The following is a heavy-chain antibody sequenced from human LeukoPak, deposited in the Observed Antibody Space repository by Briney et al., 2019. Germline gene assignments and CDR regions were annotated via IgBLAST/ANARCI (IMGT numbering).Heavy chain of an antibody. CDR3: ARVPGHSSGRWPPGYYYYYYMDV. Sequence: SETLSLTCTVSGGSIGSYYWSWIRQPAGKGLEWIGRIYISGSGSTNYNPSLKSRVTMSVDTSKNQFSLKLSSVTAADTAVYYCARVPGHSSGRWPPGYYYYYYMDVWGKGTTVTVSS. CDR1: GGSIGSYY. V-gene: IGHV4-4*07. J-gene: IGHJ6*03. CDR2: IYISGSGST. D-gene: IGHD6-19*01.